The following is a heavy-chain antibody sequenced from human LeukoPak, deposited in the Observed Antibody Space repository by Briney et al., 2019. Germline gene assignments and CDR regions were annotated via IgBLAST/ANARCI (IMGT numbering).Heavy chain of an antibody. V-gene: IGHV4-34*01. CDR1: GGSFSGYY. Sequence: PSETLSLTCAVYGGSFSGYYWSWIRQPPGKGLEWIGEINHSGSTNYNPSLKSRVTISVDTSKNQFSLKLSSVTAADTAVYYCARGNPVTILGVVIIPSWFDPWGQGTLVTVSS. CDR2: INHSGST. CDR3: ARGNPVTILGVVIIPSWFDP. J-gene: IGHJ5*02. D-gene: IGHD3-3*01.